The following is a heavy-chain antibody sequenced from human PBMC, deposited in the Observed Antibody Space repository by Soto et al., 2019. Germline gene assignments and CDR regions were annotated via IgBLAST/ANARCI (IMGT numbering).Heavy chain of an antibody. Sequence: QVQLVQSGAEVKKPGASVRVSCKASGYTFTSYDINWVRQATGQGLEWMGWMNPNSGNTGYAQKVQGRVTMTTNTPKRTADRELSSPRSEDTAVYYCAREGTIRGDDYWGQGTLVTVSS. J-gene: IGHJ4*02. CDR1: GYTFTSYD. CDR2: MNPNSGNT. D-gene: IGHD2-2*02. V-gene: IGHV1-8*01. CDR3: AREGTIRGDDY.